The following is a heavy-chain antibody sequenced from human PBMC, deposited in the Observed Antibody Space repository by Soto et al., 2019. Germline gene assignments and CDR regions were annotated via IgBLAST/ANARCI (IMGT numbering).Heavy chain of an antibody. V-gene: IGHV3-23*01. J-gene: IGHJ4*02. CDR2: LSGSGTST. D-gene: IGHD6-19*01. Sequence: SLRLSCAASGFSFVNYAMNWVRQAPGKGLEWVSGLSGSGTSTYYADSVKGRFTISRDNSRDTLFLQMNSLTADDTAVYYCAKATTNGGWFNPFDSWGQGALVTVSS. CDR3: AKATTNGGWFNPFDS. CDR1: GFSFVNYA.